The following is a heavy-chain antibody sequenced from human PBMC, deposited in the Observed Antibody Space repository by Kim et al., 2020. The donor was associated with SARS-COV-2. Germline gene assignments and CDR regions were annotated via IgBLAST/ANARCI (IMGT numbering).Heavy chain of an antibody. CDR3: ARGCYDYVWGSYRLYYFD. J-gene: IGHJ4*01. V-gene: IGHV4-34*01. CDR2: INHSGST. CDR1: GGSFSGYY. Sequence: SETLSLTCAVYGGSFSGYYWSWIRQPPGKGLEWIGEINHSGSTNYNPSLKSRVTISVDTSKNQFSLKLSSVTAADTAVYYCARGCYDYVWGSYRLYYFD. D-gene: IGHD3-16*02.